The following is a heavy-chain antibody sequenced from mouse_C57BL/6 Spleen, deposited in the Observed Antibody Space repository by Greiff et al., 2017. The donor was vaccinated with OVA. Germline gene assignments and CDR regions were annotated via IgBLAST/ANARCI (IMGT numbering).Heavy chain of an antibody. V-gene: IGHV1-82*01. CDR3: ARYLYYGSSYGYFAV. J-gene: IGHJ1*03. D-gene: IGHD1-1*01. CDR2: IYPGDGDT. CDR1: GYAFSSSW. Sequence: VQGVESGPELVKPGASVKISCKASGYAFSSSWMNWVKQRPGKGLEWIGRIYPGDGDTNYNGKFKGKATLTADKSSSTAYMQLSSLTSEDSAVYFCARYLYYGSSYGYFAVWGTGTTVTVSS.